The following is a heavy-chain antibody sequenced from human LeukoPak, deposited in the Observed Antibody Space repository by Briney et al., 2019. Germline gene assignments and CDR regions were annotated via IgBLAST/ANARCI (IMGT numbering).Heavy chain of an antibody. D-gene: IGHD3-9*01. CDR1: GFTFSSYA. CDR3: ARAFYDILTRAYYYYYYGMDV. CDR2: ISYDGSNK. Sequence: PGGSLRLSCAASGFTFSSYAMHWVRQAPGKGLEWVAVISYDGSNKYYADSVKGRFTISRDNSKNTLYPQMNSLRAEDTAAYYCARAFYDILTRAYYYYYYGMDVWGQGTTVTVSS. J-gene: IGHJ6*02. V-gene: IGHV3-30*04.